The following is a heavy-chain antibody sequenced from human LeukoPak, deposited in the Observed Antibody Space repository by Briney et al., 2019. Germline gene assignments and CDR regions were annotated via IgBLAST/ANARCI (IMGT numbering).Heavy chain of an antibody. CDR1: GGSISSGVYY. V-gene: IGHV4-31*03. Sequence: SETLSLTCTVSGGSISSGVYYWSWIRQHPGKGLEWIGYIYYSGSTYSNPSLKSRLTMSVDISKNQFSLKLSSVTAADTAVYYCARPSSGSWFVFDNWGQGTLVTVSS. CDR2: IYYSGST. D-gene: IGHD6-13*01. J-gene: IGHJ4*02. CDR3: ARPSSGSWFVFDN.